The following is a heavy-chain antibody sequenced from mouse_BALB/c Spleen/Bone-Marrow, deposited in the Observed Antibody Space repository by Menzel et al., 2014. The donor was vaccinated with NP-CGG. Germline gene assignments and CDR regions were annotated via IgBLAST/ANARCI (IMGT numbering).Heavy chain of an antibody. V-gene: IGHV5-17*02. CDR3: ARKDYFGYAAMDY. D-gene: IGHD1-2*01. CDR1: GFTFSSFG. J-gene: IGHJ4*01. Sequence: EVKLMESGGGLVQPGGSRKLSCAASGFTFSSFGMHWVRQAPEKGLEWVAYISGGGSIIYYADTVKGRFTISRDNPKNTLFLQMTSLRSEDTAIYYCARKDYFGYAAMDYWGQGTSVTVSS. CDR2: ISGGGSII.